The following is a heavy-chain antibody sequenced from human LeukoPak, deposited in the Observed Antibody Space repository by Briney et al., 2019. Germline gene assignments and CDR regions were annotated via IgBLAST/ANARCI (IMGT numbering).Heavy chain of an antibody. J-gene: IGHJ4*02. V-gene: IGHV3-33*06. CDR1: GFTFSSYG. Sequence: GGSLRLSCAASGFTFSSYGMHWVRQAPGKGLEWVAVIWYDGSNKYYADSVKGRFTISRDNSKNTLYLQMNSLRAEDTAVYYCAKEGRPVLWFGELLQKPYFDYWGQGTLVTVSS. D-gene: IGHD3-10*01. CDR3: AKEGRPVLWFGELLQKPYFDY. CDR2: IWYDGSNK.